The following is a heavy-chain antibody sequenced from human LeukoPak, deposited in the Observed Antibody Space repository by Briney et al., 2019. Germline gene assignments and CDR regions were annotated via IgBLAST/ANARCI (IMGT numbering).Heavy chain of an antibody. J-gene: IGHJ4*02. V-gene: IGHV4-34*11. CDR2: MYYSGNT. CDR1: GGSFSGYY. CDR3: ARDERVAKGIDY. D-gene: IGHD5-12*01. Sequence: SETLSLTCAVYGGSFSGYYWSWIRQPPGKGLEWIRSMYYSGNTYYNPSLKSRVTMSVDTSKNQFSLNLSSVTAADTAVYYCARDERVAKGIDYWSQGTLVTVSS.